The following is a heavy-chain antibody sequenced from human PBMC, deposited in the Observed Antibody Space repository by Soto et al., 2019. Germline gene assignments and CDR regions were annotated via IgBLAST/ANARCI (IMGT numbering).Heavy chain of an antibody. Sequence: SETLSLTCTVSGGSISSSSYYWGWIRQPPGKGLEWIGSIYYSGSTYYNPSLKSRVTISVDTSKNQFSLKLSSVTAADTAVYYCASLYCSRTSCYVSPWGQGTLVTVSS. CDR1: GGSISSSSYY. J-gene: IGHJ5*02. CDR2: IYYSGST. CDR3: ASLYCSRTSCYVSP. D-gene: IGHD2-2*01. V-gene: IGHV4-39*07.